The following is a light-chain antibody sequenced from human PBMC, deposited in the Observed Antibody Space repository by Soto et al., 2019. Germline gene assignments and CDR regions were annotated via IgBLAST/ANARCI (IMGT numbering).Light chain of an antibody. CDR2: GAS. V-gene: IGKV3-15*01. CDR3: QQYSSWVT. Sequence: EIVMTQSPVTLSLSPGDTATLSCRASQTITSNLAWYQQKPGQPPRLLIYGASTRATGIPARFSGSGSGTEFTLIITNLQSDDFAVYYCQQYSSWVTFGGGTQLEI. CDR1: QTITSN. J-gene: IGKJ4*01.